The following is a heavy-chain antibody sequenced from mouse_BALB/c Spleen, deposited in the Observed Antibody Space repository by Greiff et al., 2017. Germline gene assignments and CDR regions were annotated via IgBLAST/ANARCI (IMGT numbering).Heavy chain of an antibody. V-gene: IGHV1-7*01. J-gene: IGHJ2*01. CDR1: GYTFTSYW. Sequence: QVHVKQSGAELAKPGASVKMSCKASGYTFTSYWMHWVKQRPGQGLEWIGYINPSTGYTEYNQKFKGKATLTADKSSSTAYMQLSSLTSENSAVYFCARGNYEFDYWGQGTTLTVSS. CDR3: ARGNYEFDY. D-gene: IGHD1-1*01. CDR2: INPSTGYT.